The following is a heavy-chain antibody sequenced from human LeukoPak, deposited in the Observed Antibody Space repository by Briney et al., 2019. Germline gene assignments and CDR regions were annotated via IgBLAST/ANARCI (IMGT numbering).Heavy chain of an antibody. CDR1: GYSFTTST. V-gene: IGHV1-3*01. J-gene: IGHJ4*02. D-gene: IGHD1-7*01. Sequence: GASVKVSCKALGYSFTTSTMHWVRQAPGQRLVWMGWINLGNGNTKYSQNFQHRVTITRDTSATTAYMEVSSLRSEDTAVYYCARGCHSWNWNCLDYWGQGTLVTVSS. CDR3: ARGCHSWNWNCLDY. CDR2: INLGNGNT.